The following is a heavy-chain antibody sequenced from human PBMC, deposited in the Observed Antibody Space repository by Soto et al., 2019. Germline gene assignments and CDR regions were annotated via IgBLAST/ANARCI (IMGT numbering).Heavy chain of an antibody. Sequence: QVQLQESGPGLVKPSGTLSLTCAVSGGSISSSNWWSWVRQPPGKGLEWIGEIYHSGSTNYNPSLRCRVTISVDRSKNQFSLKLSSVTAADTAVYYCARVSGSYYYGMDGWGQGTTVTVSS. J-gene: IGHJ6*02. D-gene: IGHD1-26*01. CDR2: IYHSGST. V-gene: IGHV4-4*02. CDR1: GGSISSSNW. CDR3: ARVSGSYYYGMDG.